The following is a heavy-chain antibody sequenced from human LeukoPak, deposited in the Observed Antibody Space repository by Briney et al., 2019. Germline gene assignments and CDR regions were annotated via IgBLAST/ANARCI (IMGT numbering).Heavy chain of an antibody. CDR2: VYNSVST. CDR1: GYSISSGYY. D-gene: IGHD6-25*01. J-gene: IGHJ4*02. CDR3: ARNATSSEVIVAPARGYFDY. Sequence: SETLSLTCDVSGYSISSGYYWGWIRQPPGKGLEWIGSVYNSVSTYYNPSLKSRVTISVDTSKNQVSLKPTSVNAADTAVYYCARNATSSEVIVAPARGYFDYWGQGILVTVSS. V-gene: IGHV4-38-2*01.